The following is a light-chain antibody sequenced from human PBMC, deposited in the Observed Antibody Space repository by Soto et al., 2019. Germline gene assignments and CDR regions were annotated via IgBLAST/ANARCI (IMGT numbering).Light chain of an antibody. CDR1: PSDVGRYNY. CDR2: EVS. Sequence: QSVLTQPASVSGSPGQSITISCTGTPSDVGRYNYVSWYQQHPGKAPKLMIYEVSNRPSGVSNRFSGSKSGNTASLTISGLQAEDEADYYCSSYTSSSTRVFGGGTKLTVL. J-gene: IGLJ3*02. CDR3: SSYTSSSTRV. V-gene: IGLV2-14*01.